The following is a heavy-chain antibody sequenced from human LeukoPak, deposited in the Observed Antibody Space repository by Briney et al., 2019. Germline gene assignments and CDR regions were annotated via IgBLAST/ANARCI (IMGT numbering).Heavy chain of an antibody. CDR1: GFTFNNYA. Sequence: PGGSLTLSCAASGFTFNNYAMSWVRQAPGKGLEWVSAITVSGGGTYYADSVKGRFTISRDNSKNTLYLQMNSLRAEDTAVYYCTKEKWELLSVAFDIWGQGTMVTVSS. D-gene: IGHD1-26*01. CDR3: TKEKWELLSVAFDI. V-gene: IGHV3-23*01. CDR2: ITVSGGGT. J-gene: IGHJ3*02.